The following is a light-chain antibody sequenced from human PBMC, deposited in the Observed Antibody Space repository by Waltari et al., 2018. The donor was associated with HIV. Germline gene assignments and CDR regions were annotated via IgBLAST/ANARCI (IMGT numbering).Light chain of an antibody. CDR1: QNIKNNY. J-gene: IGKJ2*01. Sequence: EIVLTQSPATLSLSPGERVTLSSVASQNIKNNYLAWYQQKGGLAPRLLIYDASRRASGIPDRFSGSGSGTDFTLTISRLEPDDFATYYCHQFGSSVSYTFGQGDQAGDQT. CDR3: HQFGSSVSYT. V-gene: IGKV3D-20*01. CDR2: DAS.